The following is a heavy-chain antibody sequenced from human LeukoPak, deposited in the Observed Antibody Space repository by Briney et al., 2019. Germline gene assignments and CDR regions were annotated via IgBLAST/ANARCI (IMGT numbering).Heavy chain of an antibody. J-gene: IGHJ6*02. Sequence: GGSLRLSCAASGFTFSDYYMSWIRQAPGKGLEWVSYISSSSSYTNCADSVKGRFTISRDNAKNSLYLQMNSLRAEDTAVYYCARDLGSGWFHDYYYYGMDVWGQGTTVTVSS. CDR2: ISSSSSYT. V-gene: IGHV3-11*05. CDR3: ARDLGSGWFHDYYYYGMDV. D-gene: IGHD6-19*01. CDR1: GFTFSDYY.